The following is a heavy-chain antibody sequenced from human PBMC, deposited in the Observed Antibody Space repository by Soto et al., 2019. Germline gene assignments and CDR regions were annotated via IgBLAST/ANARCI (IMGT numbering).Heavy chain of an antibody. CDR2: ISNNGAHT. J-gene: IGHJ6*03. CDR1: GFTFSNYE. Sequence: EAQLVESGGGLVQPGGSLRLSCAASGFTFSNYEMHWVRQAPGKGLEYVSGISNNGAHTDYAKSVKGRFTISRDNSENTLYLQMGSLRAEDMALYYCARRGYGSRWPNVDMDVWGKWTTVTVSS. D-gene: IGHD6-13*01. V-gene: IGHV3-64*01. CDR3: ARRGYGSRWPNVDMDV.